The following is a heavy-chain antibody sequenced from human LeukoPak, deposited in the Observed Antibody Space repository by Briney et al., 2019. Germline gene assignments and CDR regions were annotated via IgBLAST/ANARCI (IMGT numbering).Heavy chain of an antibody. V-gene: IGHV1-2*02. D-gene: IGHD5-24*01. CDR2: INPNSGGT. J-gene: IGHJ4*02. CDR1: GYTFTGYY. CDR3: GGGPPRDGYNLAVNY. Sequence: ASVKVSCKASGYTFTGYYMHWVRQAPGHGLEWMGWINPNSGGTNSAQRFQGRVTMTRDTSISTAYMELSRLTSDDTAVYYCGGGPPRDGYNLAVNYWGKGTLVTVSS.